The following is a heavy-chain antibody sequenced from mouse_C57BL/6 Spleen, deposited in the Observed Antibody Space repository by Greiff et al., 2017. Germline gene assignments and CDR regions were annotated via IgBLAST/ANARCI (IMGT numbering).Heavy chain of an antibody. D-gene: IGHD1-1*01. CDR2: IFPGSGNT. CDR3: ARDYYGSSLAY. CDR1: GYTFTDYY. Sequence: QVQLQQSGAELVRPGASVKLSCKASGYTFTDYYINWVKQRPGQGLVWIARIFPGSGNTYYNEKFKGKATLTAEKSSSTAYMQLSSLTSEDSAVYFCARDYYGSSLAYWGQGTLVTVSA. V-gene: IGHV1-76*01. J-gene: IGHJ3*01.